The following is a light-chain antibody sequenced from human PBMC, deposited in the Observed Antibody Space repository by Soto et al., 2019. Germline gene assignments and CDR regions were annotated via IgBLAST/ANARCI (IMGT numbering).Light chain of an antibody. J-gene: IGKJ1*01. Sequence: EIVLTQSPGTLSLSPGERATLSCRASQSVSGSYVAWYQQKPGQAPRLLIYGSSSRATVIPDRFSGSGSGTDFTLPISRLEPEGFAVYYCQQYGSAAWTFGQGTKVEIK. CDR2: GSS. V-gene: IGKV3-20*01. CDR3: QQYGSAAWT. CDR1: QSVSGSY.